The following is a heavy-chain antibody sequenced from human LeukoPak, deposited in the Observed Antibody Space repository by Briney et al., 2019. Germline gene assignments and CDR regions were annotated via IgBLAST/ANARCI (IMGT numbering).Heavy chain of an antibody. V-gene: IGHV1-18*01. CDR3: RLRGYSGYELGAFHI. CDR2: ISAYKGNT. J-gene: IGHJ3*02. D-gene: IGHD5-12*01. CDR1: GYTFTSYG. Sequence: ASVTVSFTASGYTFTSYGISWVRQTPGQGLEWMGWISAYKGNTNYAQKVQGRVTMTTATSKSTDYMELRSQRPADTDVYYCRLRGYSGYELGAFHIWGQGTMVTVSS.